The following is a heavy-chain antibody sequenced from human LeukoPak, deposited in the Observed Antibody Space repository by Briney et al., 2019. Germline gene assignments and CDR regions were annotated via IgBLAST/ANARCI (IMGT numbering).Heavy chain of an antibody. CDR1: GYTLTELS. J-gene: IGHJ4*02. V-gene: IGHV1-24*01. CDR2: FDPEDGET. CDR3: ATIDISGTSLFDY. D-gene: IGHD1-20*01. Sequence: ASVTVSCKVSGYTLTELSMHWVRQAPGIGLEWMGGFDPEDGETIYAQKFQGRVTMTEDTSTDTAYMELSSLRSEDTAVYYCATIDISGTSLFDYWGQGTLVTVSS.